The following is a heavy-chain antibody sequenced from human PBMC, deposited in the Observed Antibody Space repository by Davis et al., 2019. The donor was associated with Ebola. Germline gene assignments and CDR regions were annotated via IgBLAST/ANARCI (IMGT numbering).Heavy chain of an antibody. D-gene: IGHD4-17*01. J-gene: IGHJ4*02. V-gene: IGHV1-69*13. Sequence: SVKVSCKASGGTFSSYAISWVRQAPGQGLEWMGWINPNSGGTNYAQKFQGRVTITADESTSTAYMELSSLRSEDTAVYYCARVRTVTTSYFDYWGQGTLVTVSS. CDR3: ARVRTVTTSYFDY. CDR1: GGTFSSYA. CDR2: INPNSGGT.